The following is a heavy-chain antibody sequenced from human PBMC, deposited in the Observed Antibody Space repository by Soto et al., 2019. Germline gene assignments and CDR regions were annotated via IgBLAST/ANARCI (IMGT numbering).Heavy chain of an antibody. J-gene: IGHJ5*02. V-gene: IGHV1-8*02. Sequence: GASVKVSCKASGYTFTNNDVSWVRQATGQGLEWMGWMNPGSGDTGYAQKFQGRVTMTRDISIATAYMALNSLTSEDTAIYYCARMESFGSLNWCDPWGQGTRVTVSS. CDR1: GYTFTNND. CDR3: ARMESFGSLNWCDP. D-gene: IGHD5-18*01. CDR2: MNPGSGDT.